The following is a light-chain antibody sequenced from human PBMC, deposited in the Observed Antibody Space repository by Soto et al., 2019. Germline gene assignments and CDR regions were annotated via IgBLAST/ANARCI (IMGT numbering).Light chain of an antibody. CDR3: FSFTSTNTHV. V-gene: IGLV2-23*01. J-gene: IGLJ1*01. Sequence: QSVRTQHASVSGSPGQPVTISCTGTSSDFGSYKFVSWYQHHPGKVPKVIIYETSKRPSGVSDRFSGSKSGNTASLTISGLQAEDEADYYCFSFTSTNTHVFGSGTMVTVL. CDR1: SSDFGSYKF. CDR2: ETS.